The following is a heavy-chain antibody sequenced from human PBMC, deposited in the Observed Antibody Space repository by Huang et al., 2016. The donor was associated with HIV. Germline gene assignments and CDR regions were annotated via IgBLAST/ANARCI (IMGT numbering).Heavy chain of an antibody. Sequence: QIQLAQSGAEVKKPGASVKVSCKASGYTFTNYDINWVRQASGQGVEGMGGMNPKSGNVGYTKKFQGRVAILRNSSINTSYLEVTSLTSEDTAVYYCARGFGINYNHEAFDVWGQGTMVTVSS. J-gene: IGHJ3*01. CDR2: MNPKSGNV. CDR3: ARGFGINYNHEAFDV. D-gene: IGHD3-10*01. V-gene: IGHV1-8*01. CDR1: GYTFTNYD.